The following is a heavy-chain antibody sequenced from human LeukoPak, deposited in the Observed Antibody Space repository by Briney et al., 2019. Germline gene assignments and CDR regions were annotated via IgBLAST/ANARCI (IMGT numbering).Heavy chain of an antibody. CDR2: SGDGGST. CDR1: GLNFDDYA. CDR3: ARESDSSGWYDY. V-gene: IGHV3-43*02. J-gene: IGHJ4*02. D-gene: IGHD6-19*01. Sequence: PGGSLRLSCAAPGLNFDDYAIHWVRQAPGKGLEWVSLSGDGGSTFYADSVRGRFTISRDNSKNSLYLQMGSLRSEDTAFYFCARESDSSGWYDYWGQGTLVTVSS.